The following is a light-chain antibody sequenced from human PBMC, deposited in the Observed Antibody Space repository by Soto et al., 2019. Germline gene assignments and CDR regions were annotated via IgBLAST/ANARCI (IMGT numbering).Light chain of an antibody. CDR1: QSVSTN. CDR2: GAS. CDR3: QQYNNWPPREFT. V-gene: IGKV3-15*01. Sequence: EIVMAQSPATLSVSPGEGATLSCRASQSVSTNLAWYQQKPGQALRLLIYGASTRATGIPARFSGSGSGTEFTLTISSLQSEDFAVYYCQQYNNWPPREFTFGPGTKVDIK. J-gene: IGKJ3*01.